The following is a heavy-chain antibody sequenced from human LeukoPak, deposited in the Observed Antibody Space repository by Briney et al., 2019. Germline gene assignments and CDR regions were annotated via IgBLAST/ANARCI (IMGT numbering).Heavy chain of an antibody. J-gene: IGHJ4*02. D-gene: IGHD3-10*01. CDR3: ARDRGFEMGLFDY. CDR2: INSDGSST. CDR1: RFTFSTYW. V-gene: IGHV3-74*01. Sequence: PGGSLRLSCAASRFTFSTYWMHWVRQAPGKGLVWVSRINSDGSSTGYADSVKGRFTISRDNAKNTLYLQMNSLRAEDTAVYYCARDRGFEMGLFDYWGQGTLVTVSS.